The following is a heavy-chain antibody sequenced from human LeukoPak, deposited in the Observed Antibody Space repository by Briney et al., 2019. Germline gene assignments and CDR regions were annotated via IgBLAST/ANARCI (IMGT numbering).Heavy chain of an antibody. Sequence: PSGTLSLTCGVSGGSFSSTNWWTWLRQPPGGGLEWIGEVYRSGRTNYNPSLKSRVTISVDTSKNQFSLNLSSVTAADTAVYYCASAPASVVEFDCWGQGTLVTVAS. CDR3: ASAPASVVEFDC. CDR1: GGSFSSTNW. J-gene: IGHJ4*02. D-gene: IGHD2-15*01. CDR2: VYRSGRT. V-gene: IGHV4-4*02.